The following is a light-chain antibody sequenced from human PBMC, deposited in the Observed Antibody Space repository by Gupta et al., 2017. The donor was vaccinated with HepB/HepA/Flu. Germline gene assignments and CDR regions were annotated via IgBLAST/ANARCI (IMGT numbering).Light chain of an antibody. CDR3: QQADGFPLT. V-gene: IGKV1D-12*01. CDR2: VAS. CDR1: QDISTW. J-gene: IGKJ4*01. Sequence: DIQMTQSPSSVSASVGDRATITCRASQDISTWLAWYQQKPGKAPQLLIYVASRLQRGVPSRFSGSGSGTHFTLTISNFQPEDFATYFCQQADGFPLTFGGGTKVEI.